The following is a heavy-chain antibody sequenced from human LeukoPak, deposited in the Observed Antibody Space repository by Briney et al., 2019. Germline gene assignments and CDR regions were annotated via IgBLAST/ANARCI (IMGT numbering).Heavy chain of an antibody. Sequence: SETLSLTCTVSGGSISRYYWSWIRQPPGKGLEWIGYKDYSGSTNYNRSLKSRVTISVDTSKNQFSLKLSSVTAADTAVYYCARVYYSSSYNYWYFDLWGRGTLVTVSS. J-gene: IGHJ2*01. CDR2: KDYSGST. V-gene: IGHV4-59*01. CDR1: GGSISRYY. D-gene: IGHD6-13*01. CDR3: ARVYYSSSYNYWYFDL.